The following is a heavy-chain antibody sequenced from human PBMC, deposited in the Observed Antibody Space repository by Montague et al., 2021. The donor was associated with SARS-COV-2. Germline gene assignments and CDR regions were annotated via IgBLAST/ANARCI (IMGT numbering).Heavy chain of an antibody. Sequence: TLSLTCNVSGNSINSGSYYWSWIRQPAGKGLEWIGRIYTSGSTYYNPSLQSRVTISVDTSKNQFSLKLSSVTAADTAVYYCARVGVRTMDRGVRPAYYYYGMDAWGQGTTVTVSS. J-gene: IGHJ6*02. CDR2: IYTSGST. CDR1: GNSINSGSYY. D-gene: IGHD3-10*01. CDR3: ARVGVRTMDRGVRPAYYYYGMDA. V-gene: IGHV4-61*02.